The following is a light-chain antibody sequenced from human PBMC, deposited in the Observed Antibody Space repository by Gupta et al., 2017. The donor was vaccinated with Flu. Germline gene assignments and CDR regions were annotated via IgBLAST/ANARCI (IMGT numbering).Light chain of an antibody. J-gene: IGKJ1*01. CDR2: QAS. CDR1: QSISSW. V-gene: IGKV1-5*03. CDR3: QHNNTYWT. Sequence: DIQMTQSPSTLSASVGDRVTITCRASQSISSWLAWYQQKAGKAPKLMIYQASNLESGDPSRFSGSGHGKEFTLTSSGRQHDDSAHYYVQHNNTYWTFGEGTKVEIK.